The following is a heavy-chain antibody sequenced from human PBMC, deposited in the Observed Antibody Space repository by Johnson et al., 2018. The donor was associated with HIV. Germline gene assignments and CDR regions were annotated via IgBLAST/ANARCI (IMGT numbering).Heavy chain of an antibody. V-gene: IGHV3-30-3*01. Sequence: QLVESGGGVVQPGRSLRLSCAASGFTFSSYAMHWVRQAPGKGLEWVAVISYDGSNKYYADSVKGRFTISRDNSKNTLYLQMNSLRAEDTAVYYCARDPWGIVVVTAYDAFDIWGQGTMVTVSS. CDR3: ARDPWGIVVVTAYDAFDI. J-gene: IGHJ3*02. CDR2: ISYDGSNK. CDR1: GFTFSSYA. D-gene: IGHD2-21*02.